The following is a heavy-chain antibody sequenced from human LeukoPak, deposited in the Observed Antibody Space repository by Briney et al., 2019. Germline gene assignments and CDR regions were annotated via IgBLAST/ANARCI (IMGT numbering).Heavy chain of an antibody. CDR2: IRSKANNYAT. V-gene: IGHV3-73*01. J-gene: IGHJ4*02. Sequence: GGSLRLSCAASGFTFSGSALHWVRQASGKGLEWVGRIRSKANNYATAYAASVKGRFTISRDDSKNTAYLQMNSLRTEDTAVYYCANTVTTGGSPDYWGQGSLVTVFS. CDR3: ANTVTTGGSPDY. D-gene: IGHD4-17*01. CDR1: GFTFSGSA.